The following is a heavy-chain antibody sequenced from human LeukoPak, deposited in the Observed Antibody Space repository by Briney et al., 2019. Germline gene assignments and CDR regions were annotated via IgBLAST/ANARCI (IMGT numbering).Heavy chain of an antibody. CDR2: ISGSGGST. D-gene: IGHD3-22*01. CDR3: AKVVQYYDSSGYYYDY. Sequence: GGSLRLSCAASGFTFSSYAMSWVRQAPGKGLEWVSAISGSGGSTYYADPVKGRFTISRDNSKNTLYLQMNSLRAEDTAVYYCAKVVQYYDSSGYYYDYWGQGTLVTVSS. V-gene: IGHV3-23*01. CDR1: GFTFSSYA. J-gene: IGHJ4*02.